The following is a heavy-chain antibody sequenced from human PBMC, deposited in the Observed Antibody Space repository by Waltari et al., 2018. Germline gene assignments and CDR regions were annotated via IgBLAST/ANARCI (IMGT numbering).Heavy chain of an antibody. CDR2: IYYSGST. CDR1: GGSISSSSYY. Sequence: QLQLQESGPGLVKPSETLSLTCTVSGGSISSSSYYWGWIRQPPGKGREWIGSIYYSGSTYYNPSLKSRVTISVDTSKNQFSLKLSSVTAADTAVYYCAVRAVAGTELDYWGQGTLVTVSS. J-gene: IGHJ4*02. CDR3: AVRAVAGTELDY. D-gene: IGHD6-19*01. V-gene: IGHV4-39*07.